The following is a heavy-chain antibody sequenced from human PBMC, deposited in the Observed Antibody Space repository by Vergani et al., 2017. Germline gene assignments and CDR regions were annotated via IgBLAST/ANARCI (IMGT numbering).Heavy chain of an antibody. CDR1: GFTFTNFA. CDR3: AKDNVPGYYDSSGYCDY. V-gene: IGHV3-23*01. Sequence: EVQLLESGGNLVQPGGSLRLSCAASGFTFTNFAMTWVRQAPGGGLEWVSGISGSGGFTYYADSVKGRFTISRDNSKNTMFLQMNNLRAADTAVYYCAKDNVPGYYDSSGYCDYWGQGTLVTVSS. J-gene: IGHJ4*02. CDR2: ISGSGGFT. D-gene: IGHD3-22*01.